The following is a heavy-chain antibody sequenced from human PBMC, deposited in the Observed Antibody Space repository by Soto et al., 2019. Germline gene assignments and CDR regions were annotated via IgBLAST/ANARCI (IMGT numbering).Heavy chain of an antibody. V-gene: IGHV4-59*01. J-gene: IGHJ4*02. CDR1: GDSISSYY. Sequence: QVQLQESGPGLVKPSETLSLTCAVSGDSISSYYCMWIRQPPGKGLESIGYLYYGRSANYNPSLQSRVTLSVDTSANQCSLTLSSMTAADTAVYYCALRSMAVVPEYWGQGTLVTVSS. CDR3: ALRSMAVVPEY. CDR2: LYYGRSA. D-gene: IGHD3-22*01.